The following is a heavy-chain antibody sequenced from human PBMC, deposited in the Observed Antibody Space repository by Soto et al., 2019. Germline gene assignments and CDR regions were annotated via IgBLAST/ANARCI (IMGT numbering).Heavy chain of an antibody. V-gene: IGHV4-4*02. CDR3: VRDRRRSNSGIDP. J-gene: IGHJ5*02. CDR1: GDSISSSNW. Sequence: QVQLQESGPGLVRPSETLSLICAVSGDSISSSNWWCWVRQPPGKGLQWIGDIDHSGITNYNPSLRGRVTISVQKSKNQFSLRLNSVTAADTAIYYCVRDRRRSNSGIDPWGQGTLVTVSS. D-gene: IGHD3-10*01. CDR2: IDHSGIT.